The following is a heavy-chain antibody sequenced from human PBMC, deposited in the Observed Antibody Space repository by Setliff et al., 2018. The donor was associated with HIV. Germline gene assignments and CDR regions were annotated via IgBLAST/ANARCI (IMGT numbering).Heavy chain of an antibody. V-gene: IGHV3-15*01. CDR1: GFTFSNAW. J-gene: IGHJ6*02. CDR3: TTDGVAATPDGMDV. Sequence: GGSLRLSCAASGFTFSNAWMNWVRQAPGKGLEWVGRIKSKTDGGTTDYAASVKGRFTISRDDSKNTLYLQMNSLKTEDTAVYYCTTDGVAATPDGMDVWGQGTTVTVSS. CDR2: IKSKTDGGTT. D-gene: IGHD2-15*01.